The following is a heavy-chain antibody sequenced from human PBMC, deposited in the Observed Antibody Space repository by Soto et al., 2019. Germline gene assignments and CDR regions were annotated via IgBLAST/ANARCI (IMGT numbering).Heavy chain of an antibody. D-gene: IGHD6-19*01. Sequence: SLRLSCAASGFTFSTYAMSWVRQAPGKGLEWVSAISGSGGSTYYADSVKGRFTISRDNSKNTLYLQMNSLRAEDTAVYYCARDFTDSSGPTLGMGVWGQGTTVTVSS. V-gene: IGHV3-23*01. J-gene: IGHJ6*02. CDR3: ARDFTDSSGPTLGMGV. CDR2: ISGSGGST. CDR1: GFTFSTYA.